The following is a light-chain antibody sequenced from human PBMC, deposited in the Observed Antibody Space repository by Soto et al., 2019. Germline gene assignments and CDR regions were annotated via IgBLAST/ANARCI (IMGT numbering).Light chain of an antibody. CDR2: WAS. CDR1: QSVLYSSNNKNY. Sequence: DIVMTQSPVSLAVSLGEWATINCKSSQSVLYSSNNKNYLAWYQQKPGQPPKLLIYWASTRESGVPDRFSGSGSGTDFTLTISSLQAEDVAVYYCQQCYNTPYTFGQGTKVDIK. CDR3: QQCYNTPYT. V-gene: IGKV4-1*01. J-gene: IGKJ2*01.